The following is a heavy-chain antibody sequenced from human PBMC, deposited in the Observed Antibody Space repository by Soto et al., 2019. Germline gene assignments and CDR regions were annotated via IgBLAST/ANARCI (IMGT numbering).Heavy chain of an antibody. J-gene: IGHJ4*02. Sequence: QVQLVESGGGVVQPGRSLRLSCAASGFTFSSYGMHWVRQAPGKGLEWVAVIWYDGSNKYYADSVKGRFTISRDNSKNTLYLQMNSLRAEDTAVYYCARESYGLGYFDYWGQGTLVTVSS. CDR1: GFTFSSYG. CDR2: IWYDGSNK. V-gene: IGHV3-33*01. D-gene: IGHD5-18*01. CDR3: ARESYGLGYFDY.